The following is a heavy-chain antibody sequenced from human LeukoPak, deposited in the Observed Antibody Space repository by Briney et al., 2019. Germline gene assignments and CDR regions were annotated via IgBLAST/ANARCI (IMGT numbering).Heavy chain of an antibody. J-gene: IGHJ4*02. D-gene: IGHD2-15*01. Sequence: TSETLSLTCTVSGGSISGFYWSWIRQPPGEGLEWIGYIYYTGSTNYNPSLKSRVTISVDTSKNQFSLKLSSVTAADTAVYYCARGVVAAPQTFDYWGQGTLVAVSS. V-gene: IGHV4-59*01. CDR2: IYYTGST. CDR1: GGSISGFY. CDR3: ARGVVAAPQTFDY.